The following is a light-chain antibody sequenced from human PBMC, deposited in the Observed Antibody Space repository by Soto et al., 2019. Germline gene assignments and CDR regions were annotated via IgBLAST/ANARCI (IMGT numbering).Light chain of an antibody. J-gene: IGKJ2*01. CDR3: QQRNHWYT. CDR2: DAS. V-gene: IGKV3-11*01. CDR1: QSVRSY. Sequence: EIVLTQSPATLSLSPRERATLSCRASQSVRSYLAWYQQKPGQAPRLLIYDASNRATGIPARFSGSGSGTDFTLTISSLEPEDFAVYYCQQRNHWYTFGQGTKLEIK.